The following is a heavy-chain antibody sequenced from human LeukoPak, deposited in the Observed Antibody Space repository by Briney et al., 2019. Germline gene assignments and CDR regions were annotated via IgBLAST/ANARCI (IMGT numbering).Heavy chain of an antibody. V-gene: IGHV4-61*02. CDR1: GGPISSGRYY. J-gene: IGHJ4*02. CDR3: ARMWRSAIAPVGRGGFYFDS. Sequence: SQTLSLTCSVSGGPISSGRYYWSWIRQPAGKGLEWLGRIYLCCPTHSNLSRRRRLSMPLDTSKNQFSLKLSSLTAADTAVYYCARMWRSAIAPVGRGGFYFDSWGQGTLVTVSS. CDR2: IYLCCPT. D-gene: IGHD6-13*01.